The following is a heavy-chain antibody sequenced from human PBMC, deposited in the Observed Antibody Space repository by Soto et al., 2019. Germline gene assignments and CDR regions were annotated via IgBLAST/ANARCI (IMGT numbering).Heavy chain of an antibody. D-gene: IGHD3-22*01. J-gene: IGHJ3*02. CDR1: GYTFTSYG. CDR3: ARDLITMIVVVIQPHDAFDI. CDR2: ISAYNGNT. Sequence: ASVKVSCKASGYTFTSYGISWVRQAPGQGLEWMGWISAYNGNTNYAQKLQGRVTVTTDTSTSTAYMELRSLRSDDTAVYYCARDLITMIVVVIQPHDAFDIWGQGTMVTVSS. V-gene: IGHV1-18*01.